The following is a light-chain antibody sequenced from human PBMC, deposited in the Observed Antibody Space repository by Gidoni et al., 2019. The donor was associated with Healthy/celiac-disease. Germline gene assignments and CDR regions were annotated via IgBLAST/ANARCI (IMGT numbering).Light chain of an antibody. V-gene: IGKV1-9*01. CDR3: QQLNSYPLT. J-gene: IGKJ4*01. Sequence: QFTPSPSFLSASVGDRVTITCRASQGISSYLAWYQQKPGKAPKLLIYAASTLQSGVPSRFSGSGSGTEYTLTISSLQPEDFATYYCQQLNSYPLTFGGGTKVEIK. CDR1: QGISSY. CDR2: AAS.